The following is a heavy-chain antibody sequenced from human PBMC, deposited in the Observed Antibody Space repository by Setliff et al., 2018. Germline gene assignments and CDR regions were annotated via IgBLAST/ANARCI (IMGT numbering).Heavy chain of an antibody. J-gene: IGHJ3*02. Sequence: AGVKVSYKYPGYIYTSYGVSRVRQAPGQGLEWMGWISSYNGKTNYAQKLQGRVTMTTDTSTSTAYMELRSLRSDDTAVYYCARDLDYQYYYETSGRDAFDIWGQGTMVTVSS. D-gene: IGHD3-22*01. CDR2: ISSYNGKT. CDR1: GYIYTSYG. CDR3: ARDLDYQYYYETSGRDAFDI. V-gene: IGHV1-18*01.